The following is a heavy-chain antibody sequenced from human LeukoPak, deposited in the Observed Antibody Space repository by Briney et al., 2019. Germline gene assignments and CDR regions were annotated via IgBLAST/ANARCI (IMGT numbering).Heavy chain of an antibody. J-gene: IGHJ3*02. CDR3: ARGPEYYYDSSGYSFHAFDI. CDR1: GFTFDDYG. Sequence: RPGGFLRLPCAASGFTFDDYGMSWVRQAPGKGLEWVSGINWNGGSTGYADSVKGRFTISRDNAKNSLYLQMNSLRAEDTALYYCARGPEYYYDSSGYSFHAFDIWGQGTMVTVSS. CDR2: INWNGGST. D-gene: IGHD3-22*01. V-gene: IGHV3-20*04.